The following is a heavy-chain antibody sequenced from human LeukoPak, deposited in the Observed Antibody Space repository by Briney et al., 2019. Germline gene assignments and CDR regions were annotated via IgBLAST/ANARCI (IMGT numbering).Heavy chain of an antibody. CDR1: GGSFSGYY. V-gene: IGHV4-34*01. D-gene: IGHD3-3*01. Sequence: SETLSLTCAVYGGSFSGYYWSWIRQPPGKGLEWIGEINHSGSTNYNPYLKSRVTISVDTSKNQFSLKLSSVTAADTAVYYCARQELRFLEWLRYFDYWGQGTLVTVSS. CDR2: INHSGST. CDR3: ARQELRFLEWLRYFDY. J-gene: IGHJ4*02.